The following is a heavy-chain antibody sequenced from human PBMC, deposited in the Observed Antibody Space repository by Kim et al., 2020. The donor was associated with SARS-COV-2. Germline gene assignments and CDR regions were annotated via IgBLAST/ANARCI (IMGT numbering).Heavy chain of an antibody. CDR1: GGSISSYY. D-gene: IGHD3-16*01. CDR2: IYYSGST. V-gene: IGHV4-59*01. J-gene: IGHJ3*02. Sequence: SETLSLTCTVSGGSISSYYWSWIRQPPGKGLEWIGYIYYSGSTNYNPSLKSRVTISVDTSKNQFSLKLSSVTAADTAVYYCARVVWYRDAFDIWGQGTMVTVSS. CDR3: ARVVWYRDAFDI.